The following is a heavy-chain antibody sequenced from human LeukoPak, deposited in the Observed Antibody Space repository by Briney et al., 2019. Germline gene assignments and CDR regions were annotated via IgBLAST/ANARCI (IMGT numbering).Heavy chain of an antibody. CDR1: GFTFRSYW. Sequence: PGGSLRLSCAASGFTFRSYWMTWVRQAPGKGLEWLANIKQDGSEKYYVDSVKGRFTNSRDNVKNSLYLQMNSLRAEDTAMYYCARDESGYHYGHYYWGQGTLVTVSS. J-gene: IGHJ4*02. CDR3: ARDESGYHYGHYY. V-gene: IGHV3-7*03. D-gene: IGHD3-10*01. CDR2: IKQDGSEK.